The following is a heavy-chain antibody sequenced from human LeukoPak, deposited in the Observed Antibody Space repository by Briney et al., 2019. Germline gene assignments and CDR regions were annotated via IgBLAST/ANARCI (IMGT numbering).Heavy chain of an antibody. V-gene: IGHV4-61*01. Sequence: PSETLSLTCTVSGGSFSSGSFYWGWLRQPPGRGLEWIGYIYYSGSTNYNPSLKSRVTISVDTSKSQFSLKLSSVAAADTAVYYCATRYCSGGSCRFDYWGQGTLVTVSS. CDR2: IYYSGST. CDR3: ATRYCSGGSCRFDY. D-gene: IGHD2-15*01. J-gene: IGHJ4*02. CDR1: GGSFSSGSFY.